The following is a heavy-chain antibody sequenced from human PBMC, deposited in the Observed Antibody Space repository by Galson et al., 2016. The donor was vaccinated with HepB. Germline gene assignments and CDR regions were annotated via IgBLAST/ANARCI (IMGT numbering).Heavy chain of an antibody. V-gene: IGHV3-23*01. CDR3: AKGYGFWTAFDY. D-gene: IGHD3-3*01. CDR1: GFTFSSYA. J-gene: IGHJ4*02. Sequence: SLRLSCAASGFTFSSYAMSWIRQAPGKGLEWVSAISGNGYSTCYADSVKGRFAISRDNSKNTLYLQMNSLRAEDTAVYYCAKGYGFWTAFDYWGQGTQVTVSS. CDR2: ISGNGYST.